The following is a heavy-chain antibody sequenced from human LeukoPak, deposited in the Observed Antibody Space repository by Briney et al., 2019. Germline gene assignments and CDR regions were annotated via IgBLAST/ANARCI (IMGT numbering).Heavy chain of an antibody. J-gene: IGHJ4*02. Sequence: PGGSLRLSCAASGFTFSSYAMSWVRQAPGKGLEWVSTISGSGGNTYYADSVKGRFTISRDNSKNTLYLQMNSLRAEDTAVYYCAREETQYGGFFDYWGQGTLVTVSS. CDR1: GFTFSSYA. CDR2: ISGSGGNT. D-gene: IGHD5-12*01. V-gene: IGHV3-23*01. CDR3: AREETQYGGFFDY.